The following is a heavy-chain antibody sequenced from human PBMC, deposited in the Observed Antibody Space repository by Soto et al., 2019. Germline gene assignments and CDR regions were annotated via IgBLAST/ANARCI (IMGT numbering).Heavy chain of an antibody. D-gene: IGHD5-12*01. CDR2: IYYSGST. CDR1: GGSISSGDYY. Sequence: SETLSLTCTVSGGSISSGDYYWSWIRQPPGKGLEWIGYIYYSGSTYYNPSLRSRLTISVDTSKSQFSLKLTSVTAADTAVYYCSRLILGWIGVATISPLFDYWGQGTLVTVSS. CDR3: SRLILGWIGVATISPLFDY. J-gene: IGHJ4*02. V-gene: IGHV4-30-4*01.